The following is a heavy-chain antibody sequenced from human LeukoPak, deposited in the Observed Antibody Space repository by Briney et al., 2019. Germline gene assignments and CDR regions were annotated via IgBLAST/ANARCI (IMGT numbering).Heavy chain of an antibody. CDR1: GGSISNDY. J-gene: IGHJ3*02. CDR2: IYYSGST. Sequence: SETLSLTCTVSGGSISNDYWSWIRQPPGKGLEWIGYIYYSGSTNYNPSLKSRVTISVDTSKNQFSLKLSSVTAADTAVYYCARSPLNAFDIWGQGTMVTVSS. CDR3: ARSPLNAFDI. V-gene: IGHV4-59*08.